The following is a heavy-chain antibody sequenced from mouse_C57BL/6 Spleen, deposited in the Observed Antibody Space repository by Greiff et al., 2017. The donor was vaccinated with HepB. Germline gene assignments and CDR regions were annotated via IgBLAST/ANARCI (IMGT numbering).Heavy chain of an antibody. V-gene: IGHV14-2*01. Sequence: EVKVVESGAELVKPGASVKLSCTASGFNIKDYYMHWVKQRTEQGLEWIGRIDPEDGETKYAPKFQGKATLTVDTSSSTAYMQLSSLTSEDSAVYYCARRSDWYFDVWGTGTTVTVSS. CDR2: IDPEDGET. J-gene: IGHJ1*03. CDR1: GFNIKDYY. CDR3: ARRSDWYFDV.